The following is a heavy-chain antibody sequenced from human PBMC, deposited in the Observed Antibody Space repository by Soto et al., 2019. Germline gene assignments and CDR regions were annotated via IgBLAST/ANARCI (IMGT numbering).Heavy chain of an antibody. D-gene: IGHD3-22*01. CDR2: IKQDGSEK. J-gene: IGHJ3*02. CDR3: ARLHSSGYPSDAFDI. Sequence: WGSLRLSCAASGFTFSSYWMSWVRQAPGKGLEWVANIKQDGSEKYYVDSVKGRFTISRDNAKNSLYLQMNSLRAEDTAVYYCARLHSSGYPSDAFDIWGQGTMVTVSS. CDR1: GFTFSSYW. V-gene: IGHV3-7*01.